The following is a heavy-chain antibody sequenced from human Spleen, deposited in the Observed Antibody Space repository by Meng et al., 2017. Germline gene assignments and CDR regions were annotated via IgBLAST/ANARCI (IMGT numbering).Heavy chain of an antibody. CDR1: GGSFSDYY. D-gene: IGHD4-11*01. CDR2: INHSGST. CDR3: ARGPTTMAHDFDY. V-gene: IGHV4-34*01. Sequence: QVQHQQWGAGLLKPSETLSCTCVVSGGSFSDYYWSWIRQPPGKGLEWIGEINHSGSTNYNPSLESRATISVDTSQNNLSLKLSSVTAADSAVYYCARGPTTMAHDFDYWGQGTLVTVSS. J-gene: IGHJ4*02.